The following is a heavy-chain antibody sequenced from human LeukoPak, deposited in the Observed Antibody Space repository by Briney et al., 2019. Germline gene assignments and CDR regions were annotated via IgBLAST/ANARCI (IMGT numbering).Heavy chain of an antibody. CDR3: AKWGAAYDFWSGYLPNWFDP. CDR1: GFTFSSYA. CDR2: ISGSGGST. Sequence: GGSPRLSCAASGFTFSSYAMSWVRQAPGKGLEWVSAISGSGGSTYYADSVKGRFTISRDNSKNTLYLQMNSLRAEDTAVYYCAKWGAAYDFWSGYLPNWFDPWGQGTLVTVSS. V-gene: IGHV3-23*01. J-gene: IGHJ5*02. D-gene: IGHD3-3*01.